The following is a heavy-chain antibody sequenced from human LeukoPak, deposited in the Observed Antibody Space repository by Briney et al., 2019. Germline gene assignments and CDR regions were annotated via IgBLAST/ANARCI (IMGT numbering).Heavy chain of an antibody. J-gene: IGHJ4*02. CDR3: VRDRAGRTFDY. Sequence: GGSLRLSCAASGFSFSSYGIHWVRQAPGKGLEGVTLICYDGSKKYYADSVKGRFTISRDNSKNTVYLQMNSLRAEDTAVFYCVRDRAGRTFDYWGQGTLVTVSS. V-gene: IGHV3-33*01. CDR1: GFSFSSYG. CDR2: ICYDGSKK.